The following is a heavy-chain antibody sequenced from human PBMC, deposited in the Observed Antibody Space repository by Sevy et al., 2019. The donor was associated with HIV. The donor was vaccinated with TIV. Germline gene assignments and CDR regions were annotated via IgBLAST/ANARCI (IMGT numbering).Heavy chain of an antibody. CDR2: INQDGSEE. Sequence: GSLRLSCAASEFTFSSYWMTWVRQGPGKGLEWVANINQDGSEENYADSVKGRFTIFRDNAKKSLFLQMSSLRAEDTAVYHCARTGSYADTYFYYYAMDVWGRGTTVTVSS. V-gene: IGHV3-7*01. D-gene: IGHD3-16*01. CDR1: EFTFSSYW. J-gene: IGHJ6*02. CDR3: ARTGSYADTYFYYYAMDV.